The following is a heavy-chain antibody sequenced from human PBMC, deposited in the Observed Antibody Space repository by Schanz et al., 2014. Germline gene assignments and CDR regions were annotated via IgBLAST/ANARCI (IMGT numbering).Heavy chain of an antibody. D-gene: IGHD3-3*01. J-gene: IGHJ6*02. V-gene: IGHV3-7*05. Sequence: EVRLVESGGGLVQPGESLRLSCAASGFSFSNYWMSWVRQAPGKGLEWVANIKQDGSEKYYVDSVKGRFTISRDNAKKSLYLRMNSLRAEDTAVYYCARFLARYQYYGVDVWGQGTTVIVSS. CDR3: ARFLARYQYYGVDV. CDR1: GFSFSNYW. CDR2: IKQDGSEK.